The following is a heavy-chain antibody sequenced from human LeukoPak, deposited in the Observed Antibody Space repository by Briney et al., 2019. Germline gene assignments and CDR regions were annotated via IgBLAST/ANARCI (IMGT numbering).Heavy chain of an antibody. J-gene: IGHJ4*02. CDR2: INPSGGST. D-gene: IGHD1-26*01. CDR1: GYTFTSYY. V-gene: IGHV1-46*01. CDR3: ARANSGSYPRAVKFDY. Sequence: GASVRVSCKASGYTFTSYYMHWVRQAPGQGLEWMGIINPSGGSTSYAQKFQGRVTMTRDTATSTVYMELSSLRSEDTAVYYCARANSGSYPRAVKFDYWGQGTLVTVSS.